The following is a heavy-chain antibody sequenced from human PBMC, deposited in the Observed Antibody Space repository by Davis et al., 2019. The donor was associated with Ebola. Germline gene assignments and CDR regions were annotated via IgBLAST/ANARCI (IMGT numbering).Heavy chain of an antibody. CDR3: ARGGDGSGSYLGYYYGMDV. V-gene: IGHV3-73*01. Sequence: GESLKISCAASGFTFSGSAMHWVRQASGKGLEWVGRIRSKANSYATAYAASVKGRFTISRDDSKNTAYLQMSSLKTEDTAVYYCARGGDGSGSYLGYYYGMDVWGQGTTVTVSS. D-gene: IGHD3-10*01. CDR1: GFTFSGSA. J-gene: IGHJ6*02. CDR2: IRSKANSYAT.